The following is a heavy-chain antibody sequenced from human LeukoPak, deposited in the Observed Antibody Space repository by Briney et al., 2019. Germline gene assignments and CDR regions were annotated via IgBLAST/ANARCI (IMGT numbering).Heavy chain of an antibody. CDR3: ARGRKRVLSEGEPPPSPTDY. D-gene: IGHD3-16*01. V-gene: IGHV1-69*01. CDR2: IIPIFGTA. J-gene: IGHJ4*02. CDR1: GGTFSSYA. Sequence: GSSVKVSCKASGGTFSSYAISWVRQAPGQGLEWMGGIIPIFGTANYAQKFQGRVTITADESTSTAYMELSSLRSEDTAVYYCARGRKRVLSEGEPPPSPTDYWGQGTLVTVSS.